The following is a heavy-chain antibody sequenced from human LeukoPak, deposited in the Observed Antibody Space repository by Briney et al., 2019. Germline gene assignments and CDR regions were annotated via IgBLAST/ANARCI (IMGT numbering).Heavy chain of an antibody. V-gene: IGHV1-8*01. CDR1: GYTLTELS. Sequence: ASVTVSCTVSGYTLTELSMHWVRQAPGQGLEWMGWMNPNSGNTGYAQKFQGRVTMTRNTSISTAYMELSSLRSEDTAVYYCVGATIYYYYGMDVWGQGTTVTVSS. D-gene: IGHD2-2*01. CDR2: MNPNSGNT. J-gene: IGHJ6*02. CDR3: VGATIYYYYGMDV.